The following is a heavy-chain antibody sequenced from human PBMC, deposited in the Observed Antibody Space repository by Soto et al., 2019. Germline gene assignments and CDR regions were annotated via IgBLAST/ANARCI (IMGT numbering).Heavy chain of an antibody. CDR1: GFTFSSYG. Sequence: QVQLVESGGGVVQPGGSLRLSCAASGFTFSSYGMHWVRQAPGKGLEWVTFISFDGRNTDYSDSVAGRFTISRDKSKNTLYLQMNRLRAEDRAVDYCAKSYGGQRLTRGEAFAIWGQGTMVTGSS. V-gene: IGHV3-30*18. CDR3: AKSYGGQRLTRGEAFAI. CDR2: ISFDGRNT. D-gene: IGHD2-2*01. J-gene: IGHJ3*02.